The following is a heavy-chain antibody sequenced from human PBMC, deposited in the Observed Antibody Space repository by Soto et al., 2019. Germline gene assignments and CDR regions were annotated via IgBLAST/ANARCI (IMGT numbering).Heavy chain of an antibody. CDR3: SRSSVLRFDY. Sequence: QVQLQESGPGLVKPSQTLFLTCTVSGGSISSGAYHWTWIRQHPGKGLEWIGSIYYSGSTYYNPSLKSRLTVSVDTSNNQFSLKLSSVTAADTAVYYCSRSSVLRFDYWGQGTLVTVSS. CDR1: GGSISSGAYH. CDR2: IYYSGST. V-gene: IGHV4-31*03. J-gene: IGHJ4*02. D-gene: IGHD3-3*01.